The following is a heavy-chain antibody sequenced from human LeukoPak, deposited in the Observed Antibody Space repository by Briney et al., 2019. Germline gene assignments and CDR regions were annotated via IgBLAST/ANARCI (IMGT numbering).Heavy chain of an antibody. Sequence: ASVKVSCKASGYTSTDYYIHWVRQAPGQGLEWMGWINPNNGGTLYAQNFQGRVAMTRDTSITTAYMELRWLTSDDTAVYYCARGVEYYTSGSYFDYWGQGTLVTVSS. CDR2: INPNNGGT. CDR3: ARGVEYYTSGSYFDY. CDR1: GYTSTDYY. V-gene: IGHV1-2*02. D-gene: IGHD3-10*01. J-gene: IGHJ4*02.